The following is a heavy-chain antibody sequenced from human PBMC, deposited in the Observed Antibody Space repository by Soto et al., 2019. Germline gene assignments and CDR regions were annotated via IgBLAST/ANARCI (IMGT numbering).Heavy chain of an antibody. V-gene: IGHV4-30-2*01. J-gene: IGHJ5*02. CDR1: GGSISSGGYS. Sequence: SETLSLTCAVSGGSISSGGYSWSWIRRPPGKGLEWIGYIYHSGSTYYSPSLKSRVTISVDRSKNQFSLKLSSVTAADTAVYYCARVPGPWGQGTLVTVPS. CDR3: ARVPGP. CDR2: IYHSGST.